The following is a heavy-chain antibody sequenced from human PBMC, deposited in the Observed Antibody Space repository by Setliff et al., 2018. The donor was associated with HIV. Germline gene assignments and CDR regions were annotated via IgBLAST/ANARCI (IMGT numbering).Heavy chain of an antibody. CDR3: ARDQPQDYDSLTGYYTGRYFDY. J-gene: IGHJ4*02. CDR2: IYTSGST. D-gene: IGHD3-9*01. CDR1: GGSVSSETFS. Sequence: SLTCTVSGGSVSSETFSWNWIRQPAGKGLEWIGRIYTSGSTDYNPSLKSRVTMSVDTSKNQLSLKLSSVTAADTAVYYCARDQPQDYDSLTGYYTGRYFDYWGRGTLVTVSS. V-gene: IGHV4-61*02.